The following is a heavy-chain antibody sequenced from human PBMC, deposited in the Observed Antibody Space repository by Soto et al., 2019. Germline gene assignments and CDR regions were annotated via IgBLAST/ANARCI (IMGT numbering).Heavy chain of an antibody. CDR2: IRSKANAYAT. J-gene: IGHJ4*02. CDR3: ARGPASYCGGDCYSAY. D-gene: IGHD2-21*02. CDR1: GFTFSGSA. V-gene: IGHV3-73*01. Sequence: GGSLRLSCAASGFTFSGSAIHWVRLAPGKGLEWVGRIRSKANAYATAYAASVKGRFTVGRDDSENTAYLQMNSLKTEDTAVYYCARGPASYCGGDCYSAYWGQGTLVTV.